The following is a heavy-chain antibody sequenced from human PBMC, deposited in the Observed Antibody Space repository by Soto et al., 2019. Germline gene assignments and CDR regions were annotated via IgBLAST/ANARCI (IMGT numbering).Heavy chain of an antibody. V-gene: IGHV3-23*01. Sequence: GGSLRLSCAASGFTFSSYAMSWVRQAPGKGLEWVSTISGSDGRTYSTDSVKGRFTISRDNSRNTAYLQMNSLRVEDTAVYYCAKGVPQYTPLALFDYWGRGTLVTVSS. CDR3: AKGVPQYTPLALFDY. D-gene: IGHD5-18*01. CDR1: GFTFSSYA. CDR2: ISGSDGRT. J-gene: IGHJ4*02.